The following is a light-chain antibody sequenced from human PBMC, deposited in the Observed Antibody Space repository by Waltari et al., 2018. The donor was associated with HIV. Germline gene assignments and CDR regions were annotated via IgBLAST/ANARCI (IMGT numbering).Light chain of an antibody. V-gene: IGKV1-39*01. J-gene: IGKJ1*01. CDR1: QSISTY. Sequence: DIQMTQSPSSLPASVGDRVTITCRASQSISTYLNWYQQKPGKGPQLLISAASTLHSGVPAMFTGRGSGTAVTLTINGLQPEELATYYCQPTYNSPRTFGQGTKVDIK. CDR2: AAS. CDR3: QPTYNSPRT.